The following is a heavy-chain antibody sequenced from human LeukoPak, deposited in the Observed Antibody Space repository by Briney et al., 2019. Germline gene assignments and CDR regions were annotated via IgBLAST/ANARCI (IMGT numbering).Heavy chain of an antibody. J-gene: IGHJ5*02. D-gene: IGHD2-2*01. V-gene: IGHV5-51*01. CDR3: ARAAVPAQYNWFDP. CDR2: IYPGDSDT. CDR1: GYSFTSYW. Sequence: GESLKISCRGSGYSFTSYWIGWVRQMPGKGLEGMGIIYPGDSDTRYSPSFQGQVTISADKSISTAYLQWSSLKASDTAMYYCARAAVPAQYNWFDPWGQGTLVTVSS.